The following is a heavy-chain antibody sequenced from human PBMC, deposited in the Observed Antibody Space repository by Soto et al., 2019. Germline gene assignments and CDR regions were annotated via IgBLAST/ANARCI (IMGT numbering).Heavy chain of an antibody. J-gene: IGHJ6*02. CDR3: AREIIVVPPAGKYYYYGMDV. CDR1: GFTLSSYW. CDR2: IKKDGSEK. D-gene: IGHD2-2*01. V-gene: IGHV3-7*01. Sequence: GGSLRLSCAASGFTLSSYWMSWVRQAPGKGLEWVANIKKDGSEKYYVDSVKGRFTISRDNAKNSLYLQMNSLRVEDTAVYYCAREIIVVPPAGKYYYYGMDVWGQGTTVTVS.